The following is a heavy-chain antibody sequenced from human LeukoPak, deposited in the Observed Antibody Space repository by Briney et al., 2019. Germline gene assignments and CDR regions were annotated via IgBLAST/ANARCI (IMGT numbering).Heavy chain of an antibody. CDR2: IYYSGST. CDR3: AKMTGSYSHPFDY. J-gene: IGHJ4*02. D-gene: IGHD1-26*01. CDR1: GGSISSGGYY. Sequence: PSETLSLTCTVSGGSISSGGYYWSWIRQHPGKGLEWIGYIYYSGSTYYNPSLKSRVTISVDTSKNQFSLKLSSVTAADTAVYYCAKMTGSYSHPFDYWGQGTLVTVSS. V-gene: IGHV4-31*03.